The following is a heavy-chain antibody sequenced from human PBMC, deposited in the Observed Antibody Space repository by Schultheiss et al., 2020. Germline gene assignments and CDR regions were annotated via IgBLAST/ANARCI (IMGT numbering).Heavy chain of an antibody. J-gene: IGHJ4*02. Sequence: SETLSLTCAVYGGSFSGYYWSWIRQPPGKGLEWIGEINHSGSTYYNPSLKSRVTISVDKSKNQFSLKLSSVTAADTAVYYCARDDGVVAATYFDYWGQGTLVTVSS. CDR3: ARDDGVVAATYFDY. D-gene: IGHD2-15*01. V-gene: IGHV4-34*01. CDR1: GGSFSGYY. CDR2: INHSGST.